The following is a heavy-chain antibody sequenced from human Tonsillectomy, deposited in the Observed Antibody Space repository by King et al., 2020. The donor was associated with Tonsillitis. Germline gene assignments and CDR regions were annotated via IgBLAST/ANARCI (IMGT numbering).Heavy chain of an antibody. Sequence: VQLQESGPGLVKPSETLSLTCTVSGGSISSYYWSWIRQPPGKGLEWIGYIYYSGSTNYNPSLKSRVTISVDTSKNQFSLKRSSVTAADTAVYYCARHRVAAAGSEFDYWGQGTLVTVSS. J-gene: IGHJ4*02. CDR3: ARHRVAAAGSEFDY. D-gene: IGHD6-13*01. CDR2: IYYSGST. CDR1: GGSISSYY. V-gene: IGHV4-59*08.